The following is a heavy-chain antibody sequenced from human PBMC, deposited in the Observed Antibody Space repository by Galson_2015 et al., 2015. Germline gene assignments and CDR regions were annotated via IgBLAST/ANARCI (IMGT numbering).Heavy chain of an antibody. D-gene: IGHD4-23*01. CDR3: ARSRWPEDY. J-gene: IGHJ4*02. Sequence: ALRLSCAASGFTFTTYFMSWVRQAPGKGLEWVANVNQDGGQKNYLDSVKGRFTIPRDNTKNSLFLQMDSLRAEDTDMYFCARSRWPEDYWGQGTLVTVSS. CDR2: VNQDGGQK. CDR1: GFTFTTYF. V-gene: IGHV3-7*03.